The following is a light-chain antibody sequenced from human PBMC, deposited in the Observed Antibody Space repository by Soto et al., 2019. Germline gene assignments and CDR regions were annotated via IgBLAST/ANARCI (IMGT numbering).Light chain of an antibody. CDR1: QSLSSS. CDR2: DTS. J-gene: IGKJ2*01. Sequence: EIVLTQSPATLSLSPGERATLSCRASQSLSSSVAWYPQTPGQAPRLLIYDTSKRATGIPGRLSGSGSGTDFSVTVSSLEFEGFAVYYGQQRGNWYTFGQGTKLDIK. CDR3: QQRGNWYT. V-gene: IGKV3-11*01.